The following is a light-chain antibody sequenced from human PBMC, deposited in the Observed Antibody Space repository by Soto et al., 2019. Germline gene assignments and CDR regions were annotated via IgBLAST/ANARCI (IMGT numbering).Light chain of an antibody. Sequence: DVVMTQSPLSLPVTLGQPASISCRSSQSLVYSDGNTYLNWFQQRPGQSPRRLIYNVSNRYSGVPDRFSGSGSGTDFQLKISRVEAEDVGVYYCMTGTHWPRTFGQGTKVEIK. CDR2: NVS. CDR3: MTGTHWPRT. CDR1: QSLVYSDGNTY. V-gene: IGKV2-30*01. J-gene: IGKJ1*01.